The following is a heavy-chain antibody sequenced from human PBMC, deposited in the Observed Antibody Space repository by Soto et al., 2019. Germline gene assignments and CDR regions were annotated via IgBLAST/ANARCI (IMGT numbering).Heavy chain of an antibody. J-gene: IGHJ4*02. CDR3: TTDYCISTTCHLNY. CDR2: VKSKSVGGTT. V-gene: IGHV3-15*07. Sequence: PGGSLRLSRAASGVSLKDAWMNYVRQAPGEGLEWVGRVKSKSVGGTTDYVAPVKGRFTISRDDSRNTLYLQMNNVKTDDTAIYYCTTDYCISTTCHLNYWGQGTLVTVSS. CDR1: GVSLKDAW. D-gene: IGHD2-2*01.